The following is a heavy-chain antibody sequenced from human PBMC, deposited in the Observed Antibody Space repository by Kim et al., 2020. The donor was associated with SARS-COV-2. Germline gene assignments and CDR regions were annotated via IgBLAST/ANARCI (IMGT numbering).Heavy chain of an antibody. V-gene: IGHV3-11*03. Sequence: GGSLRLSCAASGFTFNDYYMTWIRQAPGKGLEWISYISSSSSYTKYADSVKGRFTISRDNAKNSLYLQMNSLRAEDTAVYYCARVASGSTAWYYFDYWGQGPLVPVSS. CDR3: ARVASGSTAWYYFDY. CDR2: ISSSSSYT. J-gene: IGHJ4*02. CDR1: GFTFNDYY. D-gene: IGHD6-19*01.